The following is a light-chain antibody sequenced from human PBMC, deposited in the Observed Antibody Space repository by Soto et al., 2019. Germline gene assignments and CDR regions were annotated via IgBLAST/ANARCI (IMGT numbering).Light chain of an antibody. CDR1: QNIIKY. CDR3: QQTYATPYA. V-gene: IGKV1-39*01. CDR2: GAS. J-gene: IGKJ2*01. Sequence: DIQMTQSPSSLSASVGDRVTITCRTSQNIIKYLNWYQQKPGKAPKFLIYGASTLQTGVPSRFSGGGAGTDFTLSLSSVQREDFATYYCQQTYATPYACGQGTWLDSK.